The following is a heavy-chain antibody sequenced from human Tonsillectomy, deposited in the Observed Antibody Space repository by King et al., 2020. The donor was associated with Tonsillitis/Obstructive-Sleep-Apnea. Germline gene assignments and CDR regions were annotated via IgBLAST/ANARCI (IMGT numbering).Heavy chain of an antibody. J-gene: IGHJ6*03. V-gene: IGHV2-26*01. CDR2: IFSNDEK. CDR3: ARTRSDFSYYYYMDV. Sequence: VTLKESGPVLVKPTETHTLTCTVSGFSLSNARMGVSWIRQPPGKALEWLAHIFSNDEKSYSTSLKSRLTISKDTSKSQVVLTMTNMDPLDTATYYCARTRSDFSYYYYMDVWGKGTTVTVSS. CDR1: GFSLSNARMG. D-gene: IGHD3-3*01.